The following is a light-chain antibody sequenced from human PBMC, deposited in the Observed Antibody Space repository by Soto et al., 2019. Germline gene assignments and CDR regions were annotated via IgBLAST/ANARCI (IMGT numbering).Light chain of an antibody. CDR1: QSISSSY. J-gene: IGKJ1*01. CDR2: GAS. CDR3: HQDSNLPWT. Sequence: EIVMTQSPATLSLSPGERATLSCRASQSISSSYLSWYQEKPGQAPRLLIYGASIRATGIPARFRGSGSGTAFPLTISSLQPEDFAVYYCHQDSNLPWTFGQGTKVEI. V-gene: IGKV3D-7*01.